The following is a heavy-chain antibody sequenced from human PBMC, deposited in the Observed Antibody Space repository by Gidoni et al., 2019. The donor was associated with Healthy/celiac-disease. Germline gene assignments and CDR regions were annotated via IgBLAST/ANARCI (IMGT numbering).Heavy chain of an antibody. J-gene: IGHJ2*01. CDR3: ARVPSGPYYYWYFDL. D-gene: IGHD3-10*01. CDR2: IKQDGSEK. Sequence: EVQLGASGGGLVQPRGSLRSSCSAHGFTFSSYWMSWVRQAPGKGLAWVANIKQDGSEKYYVDSVKGLFTSSRDNAKNPLYLQMNSLRAEDTAVYYCARVPSGPYYYWYFDLWGRGTLVTVSS. CDR1: GFTFSSYW. V-gene: IGHV3-7*01.